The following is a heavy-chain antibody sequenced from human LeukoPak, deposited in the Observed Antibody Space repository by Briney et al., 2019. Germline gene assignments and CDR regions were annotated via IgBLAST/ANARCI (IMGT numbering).Heavy chain of an antibody. V-gene: IGHV3-21*06. D-gene: IGHD3-10*01. CDR2: ISYSGSYI. CDR1: TFTLSSYN. CDR3: AGDHGSYRPIDY. Sequence: GGSLRLSCAASTFTLSSYNMNWVRQAPGKGLEWVSSISYSGSYIYYRDSVKGRFTISRDSAENSVYLQMDSLRVEDTAIYYCAGDHGSYRPIDYWGQGTLVTVSS. J-gene: IGHJ4*02.